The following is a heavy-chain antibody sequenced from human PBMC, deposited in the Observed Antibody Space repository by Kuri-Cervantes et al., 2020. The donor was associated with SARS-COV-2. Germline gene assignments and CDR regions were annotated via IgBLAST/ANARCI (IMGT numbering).Heavy chain of an antibody. V-gene: IGHV4-4*07. CDR3: ARDGGAGYYYMDV. D-gene: IGHD3-22*01. J-gene: IGHJ6*03. CDR2: IYTSGNT. CDR1: GGSISSSY. Sequence: GSLRLSCTVSGGSISSSYWTWIRQPAGKGLEWIGRIYTSGNTNYNPSLKSRVTMSVDTSKNQLSLKVSSVTAADTAVYYCARDGGAGYYYMDVWGKGTTVTVSS.